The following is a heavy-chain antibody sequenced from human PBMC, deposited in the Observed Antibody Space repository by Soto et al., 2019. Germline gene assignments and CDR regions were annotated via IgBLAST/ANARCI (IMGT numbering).Heavy chain of an antibody. Sequence: PGRSLRLSCAASGFTFSSYSMSWVRQAPGKGLEWVSAISGSGGSTYYADSVKGRFTISRHNSKNTLYLLMNSLRAEDTAVYYCARDFRPPYGVRYFDYWGQGTLVTVSS. V-gene: IGHV3-23*01. CDR2: ISGSGGST. CDR3: ARDFRPPYGVRYFDY. CDR1: GFTFSSYS. J-gene: IGHJ4*02. D-gene: IGHD4-17*01.